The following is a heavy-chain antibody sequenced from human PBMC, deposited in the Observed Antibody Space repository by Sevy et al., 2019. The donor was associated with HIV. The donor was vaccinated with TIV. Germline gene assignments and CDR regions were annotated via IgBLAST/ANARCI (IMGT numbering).Heavy chain of an antibody. J-gene: IGHJ4*02. V-gene: IGHV1-46*01. D-gene: IGHD3-22*01. CDR1: GYTFSNYY. CDR2: INPSGGST. Sequence: ASVKVSCTASGYTFSNYYIHWVRQAPGQGLEWMGVINPSGGSTSYAHKFQGRVTITSDTSTSTVYMELSSLRSEDTALYYCARVYYYDYSGPGFWGQGTLVTVSS. CDR3: ARVYYYDYSGPGF.